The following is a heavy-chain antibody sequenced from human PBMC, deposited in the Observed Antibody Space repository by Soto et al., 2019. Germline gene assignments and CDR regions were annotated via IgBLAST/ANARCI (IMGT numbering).Heavy chain of an antibody. CDR2: TYYRSKWYS. V-gene: IGHV6-1*01. Sequence: QTLSLTCAISGDSVSSNSAAWNWIRQSPSRGLEWLGRTYYRSKWYSDYAVSVKSRITINPDTSKNQFSLQLNSVTPEDTAVYYCARGRDSKQLAYFDYWGQGTLVTVSS. CDR1: GDSVSSNSAA. D-gene: IGHD6-13*01. CDR3: ARGRDSKQLAYFDY. J-gene: IGHJ4*02.